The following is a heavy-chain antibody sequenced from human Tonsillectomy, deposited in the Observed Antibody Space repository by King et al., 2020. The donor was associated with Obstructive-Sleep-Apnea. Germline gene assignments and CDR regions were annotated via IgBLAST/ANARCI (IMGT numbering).Heavy chain of an antibody. CDR2: IIPILGIA. D-gene: IGHD3-10*01. V-gene: IGHV1-69*04. Sequence: QLVQSGAEVKKPGSSVKVSCKASGGTFSRYAISWVRQAPGQGLEWMGRIIPILGIANYAQKFQGRVTITADKSTSTAYMELSSLRSEGTAVYYCARDGDLGYYGMDVWGQGTTVTVSS. J-gene: IGHJ6*02. CDR1: GGTFSRYA. CDR3: ARDGDLGYYGMDV.